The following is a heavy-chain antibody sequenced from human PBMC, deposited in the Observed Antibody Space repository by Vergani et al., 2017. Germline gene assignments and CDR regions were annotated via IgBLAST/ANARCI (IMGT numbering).Heavy chain of an antibody. V-gene: IGHV3-23*01. CDR3: AKSMRPYYYHGMDV. CDR2: ISGSGGST. Sequence: EVQLLESGGGLVQPGGSLRLSCAASGFTFSSYAMSWVRQAPGKGLEWVSAISGSGGSTYYADSVKGRFTISRDNTKNTLYLQMNSLRAEDTAVYYCAKSMRPYYYHGMDVWGQGTTVTVSS. D-gene: IGHD2/OR15-2a*01. CDR1: GFTFSSYA. J-gene: IGHJ6*02.